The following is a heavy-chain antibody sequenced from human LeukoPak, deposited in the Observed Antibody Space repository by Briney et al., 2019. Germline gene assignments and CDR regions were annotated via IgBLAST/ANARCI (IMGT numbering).Heavy chain of an antibody. CDR3: ARDYNSEYYFDY. J-gene: IGHJ4*02. D-gene: IGHD1-20*01. Sequence: GSLRLSCAASGFTFSSYAMSWVRQAPGKGLEWVSAISGSGGSTYYADSVKGRFTISRDNSKNTLYLQMNSLRAEDTAVYYCARDYNSEYYFDYWGQGTLVTVSS. CDR1: GFTFSSYA. CDR2: ISGSGGST. V-gene: IGHV3-23*01.